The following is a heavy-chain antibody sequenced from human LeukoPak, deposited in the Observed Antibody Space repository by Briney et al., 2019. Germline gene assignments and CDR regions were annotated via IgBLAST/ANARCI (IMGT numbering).Heavy chain of an antibody. Sequence: GGSLRLSCAASGFTFSNYGMHWVRQAPGKGLEWVAFIWYDGSNKYYADSVKGRFTISRDNSKNTVYLQMNSLRAEDTAVYYCARVLAVTSYGAKSIFDHWGQGTLVTVSS. CDR1: GFTFSNYG. CDR3: ARVLAVTSYGAKSIFDH. J-gene: IGHJ4*02. V-gene: IGHV3-30*02. CDR2: IWYDGSNK. D-gene: IGHD4-23*01.